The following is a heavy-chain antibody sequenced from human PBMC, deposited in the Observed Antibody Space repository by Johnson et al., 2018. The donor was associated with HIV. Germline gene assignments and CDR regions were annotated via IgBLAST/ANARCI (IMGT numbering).Heavy chain of an antibody. V-gene: IGHV3-48*04. CDR1: GFTFSSSW. J-gene: IGHJ3*02. CDR2: ITVSGDNT. CDR3: ARDSPTGTTKGYAFDI. Sequence: VQLVESGGGLVQPGGSLRLSCVASGFTFSSSWMHWVRQAPGKGLVWVSAITVSGDNTYYADSVTGRITISRDNAKNSLYLQMNSLRAEDTAVYYCARDSPTGTTKGYAFDIWGQGTMVTVSS. D-gene: IGHD1-7*01.